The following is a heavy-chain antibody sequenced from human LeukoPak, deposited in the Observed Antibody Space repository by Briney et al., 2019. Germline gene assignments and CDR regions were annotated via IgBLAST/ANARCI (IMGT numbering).Heavy chain of an antibody. CDR2: IIPIFGTA. V-gene: IGHV1-69*13. CDR1: GGTFSSYA. CDR3: ARAAAMVPWYFDY. D-gene: IGHD5-18*01. Sequence: GASVTVSCKASGGTFSSYAISWVRQAPGQGLEWMGGIIPIFGTANYAQKFQGRVTITADESTSTAYMELSSLRSEDTAVYYCARAAAMVPWYFDYWGQGTLVTVSS. J-gene: IGHJ4*02.